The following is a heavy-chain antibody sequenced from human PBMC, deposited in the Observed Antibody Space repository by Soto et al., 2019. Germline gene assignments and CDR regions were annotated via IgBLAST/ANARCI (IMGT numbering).Heavy chain of an antibody. CDR1: GFTFSSYG. CDR3: SRVSTHSGTYFYFDY. Sequence: HPGGSLRLSCAASGFTFSSYGMHWVRQAPGKGLEWVADIWYDGSNKYYADSAKGRFTISRDNAKNTLYLQMNSLRAEDTAVYYCSRVSTHSGTYFYFDYWGPGTLVTVSS. V-gene: IGHV3-33*01. D-gene: IGHD1-26*01. J-gene: IGHJ4*02. CDR2: IWYDGSNK.